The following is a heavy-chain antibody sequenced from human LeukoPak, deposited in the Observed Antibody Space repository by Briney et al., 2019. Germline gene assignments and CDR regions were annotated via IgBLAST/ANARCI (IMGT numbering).Heavy chain of an antibody. V-gene: IGHV3-23*01. Sequence: GESLRLSCAASGFTFSSYAMSWVRQAPGKGLGWVSAISGSGGSTYYADSVKGRFTISRDNSKNTLYLQMNSLRAEDTAVYYCARGQWGLGSCYYYWGQGTLVTVSS. CDR2: ISGSGGST. CDR1: GFTFSSYA. J-gene: IGHJ4*02. CDR3: ARGQWGLGSCYYY. D-gene: IGHD2-2*01.